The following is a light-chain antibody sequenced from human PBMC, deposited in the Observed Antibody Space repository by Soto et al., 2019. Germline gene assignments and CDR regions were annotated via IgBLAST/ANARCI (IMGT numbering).Light chain of an antibody. CDR2: GAS. CDR3: QQYGSSPLT. J-gene: IGKJ4*01. V-gene: IGKV3-20*01. Sequence: EIVLTQSPGTLSLSPGERATLSCRASQSVRGSSLAWYQQKPGQAPRLLIYGASSRATGIPARFSGGGSGTDVSLTISRLETEDFSVYYCQQYGSSPLTFGGGTKVEMK. CDR1: QSVRGSS.